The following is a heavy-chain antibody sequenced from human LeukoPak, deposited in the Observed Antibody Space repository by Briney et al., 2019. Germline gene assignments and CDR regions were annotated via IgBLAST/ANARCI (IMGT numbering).Heavy chain of an antibody. D-gene: IGHD6-19*01. CDR2: INPSGGST. CDR3: ARDLGRTTVPAVQYYFDY. CDR1: GYTFTSYY. J-gene: IGHJ4*02. V-gene: IGHV1-46*01. Sequence: ASVKVSCKASGYTFTSYYMHWVRQAPGQGLEWMGIINPSGGSTSYAQKFQGRVTMTRDTSTSTVYMELSSLRSEDTAVYYCARDLGRTTVPAVQYYFDYWGQGTLVTVSS.